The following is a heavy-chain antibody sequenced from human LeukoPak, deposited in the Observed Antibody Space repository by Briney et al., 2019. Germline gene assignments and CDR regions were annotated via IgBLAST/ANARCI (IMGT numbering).Heavy chain of an antibody. J-gene: IGHJ4*02. CDR2: ISYSVTP. CDR1: GGSINTANYY. Sequence: SQTLSLTCNVSGGSINTANYYWTWIPQPPGKGLEWIGYISYSVTPYYNPSLNSRVTISLDTSKNQFSLILNSVTAADTAMYYCARDRYGDFEDYWGQGTLVTVSS. V-gene: IGHV4-30-4*08. D-gene: IGHD4-17*01. CDR3: ARDRYGDFEDY.